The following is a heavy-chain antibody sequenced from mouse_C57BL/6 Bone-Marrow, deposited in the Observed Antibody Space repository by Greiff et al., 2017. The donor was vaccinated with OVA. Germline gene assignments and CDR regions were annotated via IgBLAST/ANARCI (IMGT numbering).Heavy chain of an antibody. CDR1: GFTFSSYA. V-gene: IGHV5-9-1*02. D-gene: IGHD1-1*01. CDR3: TRENYGSNYFDS. J-gene: IGHJ2*01. CDR2: ISSGGDYI. Sequence: EVHLVESGEGLVKPGGSLKLSCAASGFTFSSYAMSWVRQTPEKRLEWVAYISSGGDYIYYADTVKGRFTISRDNARNTLFLQMSSLKSEDTAMYYSTRENYGSNYFDSWGQGTTLTVSS.